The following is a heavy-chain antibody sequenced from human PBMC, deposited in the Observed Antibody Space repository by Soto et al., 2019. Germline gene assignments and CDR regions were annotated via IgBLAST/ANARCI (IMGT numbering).Heavy chain of an antibody. J-gene: IGHJ6*02. Sequence: SETLSLTCTVSGGSISSYYWSWIRQPPGKGLEWIGYIYYSGSTNYNPSLKSRVTISVDTSKNQFSLKLSSVTAADTAVYYCARLVADRPQYYYGMDVWGQGTTVTVSS. V-gene: IGHV4-59*01. CDR1: GGSISSYY. D-gene: IGHD6-6*01. CDR3: ARLVADRPQYYYGMDV. CDR2: IYYSGST.